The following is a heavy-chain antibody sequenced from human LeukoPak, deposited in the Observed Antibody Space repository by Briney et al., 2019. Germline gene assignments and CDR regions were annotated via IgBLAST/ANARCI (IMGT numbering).Heavy chain of an antibody. V-gene: IGHV3-30*02. CDR2: IRYDGSNK. CDR1: GFTFRSYG. Sequence: GGSLRLSCAASGFTFRSYGMHWVRQAPGKGLEWVAFIRYDGSNKYYADSVKGRFTISRDNSKNTLYLQMNSLRAEDTAVYYCARDRVVVVAATSTSVTYYYMDVWGKGTTVTVSS. CDR3: ARDRVVVVAATSTSVTYYYMDV. J-gene: IGHJ6*03. D-gene: IGHD2-15*01.